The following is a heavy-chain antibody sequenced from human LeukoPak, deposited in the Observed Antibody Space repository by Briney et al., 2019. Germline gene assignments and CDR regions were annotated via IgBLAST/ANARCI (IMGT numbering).Heavy chain of an antibody. CDR3: AKGSAAARPYFFDF. V-gene: IGHV3-23*01. Sequence: GGSLRLSCTASGFSFRHHAMGWVRHTPGEGLEWISAITDSSSDTYHADSVKGRFTISRDNSKNTLDLQMNSLRVEDTALYYCAKGSAAARPYFFDFWGQGTLVTVSS. CDR1: GFSFRHHA. D-gene: IGHD6-6*01. CDR2: ITDSSSDT. J-gene: IGHJ4*02.